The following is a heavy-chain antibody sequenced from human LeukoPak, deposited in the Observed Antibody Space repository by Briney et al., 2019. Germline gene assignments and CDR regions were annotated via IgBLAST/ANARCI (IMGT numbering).Heavy chain of an antibody. J-gene: IGHJ4*02. CDR3: ARGRLAAAINN. Sequence: KTSETLSLTCTVSGGSISSYYWSWIRQPPGKGLEWIGYIYYSASTNYNPSLKSRVTISVDTSKNQFSLKLSSVTAADTAVYYCARGRLAAAINNWGQGTLVTVSS. CDR1: GGSISSYY. V-gene: IGHV4-59*01. CDR2: IYYSAST. D-gene: IGHD6-13*01.